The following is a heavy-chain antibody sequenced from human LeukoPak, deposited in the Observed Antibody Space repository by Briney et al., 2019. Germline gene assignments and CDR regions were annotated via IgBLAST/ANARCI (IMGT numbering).Heavy chain of an antibody. D-gene: IGHD6-19*01. CDR2: INHSGST. CDR3: ARGSSIAVAGTLNY. V-gene: IGHV4-34*01. CDR1: GGSFSGYY. J-gene: IGHJ4*02. Sequence: PSETLSLTCAVYGGSFSGYYWSWIRHPPGKGLEWIGEINHSGSTNYNPSLKSRVTISVDTSKNQFSLKLSSVTAADTAVYYCARGSSIAVAGTLNYWGQGTLVTVSS.